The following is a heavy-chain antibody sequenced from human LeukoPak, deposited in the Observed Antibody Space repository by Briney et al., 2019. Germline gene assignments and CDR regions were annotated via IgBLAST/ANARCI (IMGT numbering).Heavy chain of an antibody. CDR2: IYYSGTT. CDR1: GGSISSYY. V-gene: IGHV4-59*01. Sequence: SETLSLTCTVSGGSISSYYWSWIRQPPGKGLEWIGYIYYSGTTNYNPSLKSRVTISVDTSKNQFSLRLSSVTAADTAVYYCAREDYCSGGSCYSGYFQHWGQGTLVTVSS. D-gene: IGHD2-15*01. J-gene: IGHJ1*01. CDR3: AREDYCSGGSCYSGYFQH.